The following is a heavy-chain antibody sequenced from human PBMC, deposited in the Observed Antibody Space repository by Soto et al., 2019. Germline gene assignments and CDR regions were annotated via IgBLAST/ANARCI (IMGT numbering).Heavy chain of an antibody. CDR2: IWYDGTNK. D-gene: IGHD3-10*01. Sequence: QVQLVESGGGVVQPGRSLRLSCAASGFTFSSFGMHWVRQAPGKGLEWVALIWYDGTNKYFADSVKGRFTISRDNSKNTLYLQMNSLRAEDTAMYYCAKDGMIRGVLHRVNGMDVWGQGTTVTVSS. CDR3: AKDGMIRGVLHRVNGMDV. CDR1: GFTFSSFG. V-gene: IGHV3-30*18. J-gene: IGHJ6*02.